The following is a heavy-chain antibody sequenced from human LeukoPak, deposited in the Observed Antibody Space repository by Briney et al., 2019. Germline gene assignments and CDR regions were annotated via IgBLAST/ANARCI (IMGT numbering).Heavy chain of an antibody. J-gene: IGHJ4*02. CDR2: IGAYNGNT. Sequence: AASVKVSCKASGYTFTSYGISWVRQAPGQGLEWMGWIGAYNGNTNYAQKLQGRVTMTTDTSTSTAYMELRSLRSDDTAVYYCAREGDYYDFWSGLTYLDYWGQGTLVTVSS. CDR3: AREGDYYDFWSGLTYLDY. V-gene: IGHV1-18*01. D-gene: IGHD3-3*01. CDR1: GYTFTSYG.